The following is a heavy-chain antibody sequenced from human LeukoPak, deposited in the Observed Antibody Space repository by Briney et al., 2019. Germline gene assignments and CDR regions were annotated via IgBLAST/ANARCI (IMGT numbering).Heavy chain of an antibody. J-gene: IGHJ4*02. CDR2: ISGSGATT. D-gene: IGHD6-13*01. V-gene: IGHV3-23*01. CDR1: GFTFSSYA. CDR3: AKASSAAAGTWYFDY. Sequence: GGSLRLSCAASGFTFSSYAISWVRQAPGKGLEWVSTISGSGATTYYADSVKGRFTISRDNSKDTLYLQMNSLRAEDTAVYYCAKASSAAAGTWYFDYWGQGTLVTVSS.